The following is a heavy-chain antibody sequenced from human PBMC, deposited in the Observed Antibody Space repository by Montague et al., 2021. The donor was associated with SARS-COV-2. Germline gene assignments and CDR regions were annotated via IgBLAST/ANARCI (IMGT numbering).Heavy chain of an antibody. D-gene: IGHD3-9*01. Sequence: SETLSLTCAVYGGSFSGYYRSWIRQPPGKGLEWIGEINHSGSTNYNPSLKSRVTISVDTSKSQFSLKLSSVTAADTAVYYCARERYSFSLTRGSTWFDPWGQGTLVTVSS. CDR3: ARERYSFSLTRGSTWFDP. V-gene: IGHV4-34*01. J-gene: IGHJ5*02. CDR2: INHSGST. CDR1: GGSFSGYY.